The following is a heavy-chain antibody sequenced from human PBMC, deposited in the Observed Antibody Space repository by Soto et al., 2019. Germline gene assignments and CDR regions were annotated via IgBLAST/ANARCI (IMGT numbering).Heavy chain of an antibody. Sequence: QLQLQESGPGLVKPSETLSLTCTVSGGSISSSSYYWGWIRQPPGKGLEWIGSIYYSGSTYYNPSLKSRVTISGDTSKNQFSLKLSSVTAADTAVYYCARRLHYDDSSGYYCPFDYWGQGTLVTVSS. CDR3: ARRLHYDDSSGYYCPFDY. D-gene: IGHD3-22*01. CDR2: IYYSGST. J-gene: IGHJ4*02. V-gene: IGHV4-39*01. CDR1: GGSISSSSYY.